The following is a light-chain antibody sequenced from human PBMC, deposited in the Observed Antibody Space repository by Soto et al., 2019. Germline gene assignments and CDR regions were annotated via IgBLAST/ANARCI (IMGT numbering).Light chain of an antibody. CDR2: DTS. CDR3: QQSGSSLFT. V-gene: IGKV3-20*01. CDR1: QSVSSNY. J-gene: IGKJ3*01. Sequence: EIVLTQSPGTLSLSPGERATLSCRTSQSVSSNYLAWYQQKPGQAPRLLIYDTSTRANGIPDRFSGSGSGTDFTLTISRLEPEYFAVYYCQQSGSSLFTFGPGTKVDIK.